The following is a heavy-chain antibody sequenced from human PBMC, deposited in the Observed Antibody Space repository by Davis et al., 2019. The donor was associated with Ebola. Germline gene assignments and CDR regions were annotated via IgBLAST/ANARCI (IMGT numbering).Heavy chain of an antibody. D-gene: IGHD1-7*01. CDR1: GGSISVYY. Sequence: MPSETLSLTCTVSGGSISVYYWSWIRQPPGKGLEWIGFINYSGRSKYSPSLKSRVTMSVDTSKNQFSLNLSSVTAADTAVYYCARGGGTSEADYWGHGTLVAVSS. CDR2: INYSGRS. J-gene: IGHJ4*01. V-gene: IGHV4-59*01. CDR3: ARGGGTSEADY.